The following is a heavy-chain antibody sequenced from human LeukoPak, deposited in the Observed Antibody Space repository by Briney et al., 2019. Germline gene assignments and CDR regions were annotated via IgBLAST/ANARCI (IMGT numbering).Heavy chain of an antibody. J-gene: IGHJ4*02. CDR1: GFTFSSYS. CDR3: ARRVVVPAAPYYFDY. CDR2: ISSSSSYI. Sequence: GGSLRLSCAASGFTFSSYSMNWVRQAPGKGLEWVSSISSSSSYIYYADSVKGRFTISRDNAKNTLYLQMNSLRAEDTAVYYCARRVVVPAAPYYFDYWSQGTLVTVSS. D-gene: IGHD2-2*01. V-gene: IGHV3-21*01.